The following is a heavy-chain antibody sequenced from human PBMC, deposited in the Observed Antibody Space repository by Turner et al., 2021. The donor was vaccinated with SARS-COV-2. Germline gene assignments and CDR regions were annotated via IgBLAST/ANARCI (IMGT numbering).Heavy chain of an antibody. J-gene: IGHJ4*02. D-gene: IGHD6-19*01. CDR3: AKAGFGYSSGWGYFDY. CDR2: IWYDGSNK. V-gene: IGHV3-33*06. Sequence: QVQLVESGGGVVQPWRSLRLSCAASGFTFSRYGMHWVRQAPGKGLEWVAVIWYDGSNKYYADSVKGRFTISRDNSKNTLYLQMNSLRAEDTAVYYCAKAGFGYSSGWGYFDYWGQGTLVTVSS. CDR1: GFTFSRYG.